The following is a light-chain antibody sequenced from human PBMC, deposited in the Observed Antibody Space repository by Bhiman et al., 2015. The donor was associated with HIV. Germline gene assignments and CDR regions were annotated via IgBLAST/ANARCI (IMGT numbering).Light chain of an antibody. CDR3: QSYDHSLSGWM. CDR1: KIGSKS. CDR2: QDN. V-gene: IGLV3-21*01. Sequence: SYELTQPPSVSVAPGKTARITCGGNKIGSKSVHWYQQKPGQSPILVIYQDNMRPSGVPDRFSGSKSGTSASLAITGLQAEDEADYYCQSYDHSLSGWMFGGGTKLTVL. J-gene: IGLJ3*02.